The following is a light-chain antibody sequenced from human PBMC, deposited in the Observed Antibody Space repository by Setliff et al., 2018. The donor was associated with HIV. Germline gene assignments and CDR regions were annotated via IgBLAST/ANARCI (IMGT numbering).Light chain of an antibody. Sequence: QSALAQPGSVSGSPGQSITISCTGTSSDVGGYNYVSWYQQHPGKAPNVVIYDVTNRPSGISNRFSGSKSGNMASLTISGLQAEDEAVYYCLSHTSGNIDVFGTGTKGTVL. CDR3: LSHTSGNIDV. CDR1: SSDVGGYNY. V-gene: IGLV2-14*03. CDR2: DVT. J-gene: IGLJ1*01.